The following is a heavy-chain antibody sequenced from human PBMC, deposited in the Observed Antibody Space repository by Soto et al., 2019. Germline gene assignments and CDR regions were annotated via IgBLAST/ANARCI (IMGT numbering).Heavy chain of an antibody. J-gene: IGHJ5*02. CDR1: GYTFIRYG. CDR3: VRDEISSAGLDP. Sequence: ASVKVSCKASGYTFIRYGISWVRQAPGQGLEWMGWISTHNGNTYYAQNFQGRVTMTSDAPTSTAYMELRSLRSDDTAFYYCVRDEISSAGLDPWGQGTLVTVSS. CDR2: ISTHNGNT. V-gene: IGHV1-18*01.